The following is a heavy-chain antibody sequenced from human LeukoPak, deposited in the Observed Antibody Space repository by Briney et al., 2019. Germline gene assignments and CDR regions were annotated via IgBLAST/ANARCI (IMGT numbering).Heavy chain of an antibody. CDR3: AKTVYGGLVPTYFDY. D-gene: IGHD6-19*01. Sequence: PGGSLRLSCAASGFTFDDYAMHWVRQAPGKGLEWVSGISWNSGSIGYADSVEGRFTISRDNAKNSLYLQMNSLRAEDTALYYCAKTVYGGLVPTYFDYWGQGTLVTVSS. CDR2: ISWNSGSI. CDR1: GFTFDDYA. V-gene: IGHV3-9*01. J-gene: IGHJ4*02.